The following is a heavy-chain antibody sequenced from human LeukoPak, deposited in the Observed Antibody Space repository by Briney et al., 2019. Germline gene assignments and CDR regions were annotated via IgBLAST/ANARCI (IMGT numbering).Heavy chain of an antibody. D-gene: IGHD3-22*01. CDR3: ARDSYDSSGYRRNFDI. V-gene: IGHV4-59*01. CDR1: GGSTSSYY. J-gene: IGHJ3*02. Sequence: SETLSLTCTVSGGSTSSYYWSWIRQPPGKGLEWIGYIYYSGSTNYNPSLKSRVTISVDTSKNQFSLKLSSVTAADTAVYYCARDSYDSSGYRRNFDIWGQGTMVTVSS. CDR2: IYYSGST.